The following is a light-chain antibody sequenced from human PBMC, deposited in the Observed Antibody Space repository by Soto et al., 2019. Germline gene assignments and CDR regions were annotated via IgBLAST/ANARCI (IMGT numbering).Light chain of an antibody. CDR1: SSDVGSYNY. J-gene: IGLJ1*01. Sequence: QSALTQPRSVSGSPGQSVTISCTGTSSDVGSYNYVSWYQQPPGKAPKLMIYDVSKRPSGVPDRFSGSKSDNTASLTISGLQAEDEAAYYCCSYAGSYTYVFGTGTKLTVL. V-gene: IGLV2-11*01. CDR3: CSYAGSYTYV. CDR2: DVS.